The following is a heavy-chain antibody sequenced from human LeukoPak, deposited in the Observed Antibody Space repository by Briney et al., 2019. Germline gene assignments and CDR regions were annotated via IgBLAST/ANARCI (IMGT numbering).Heavy chain of an antibody. Sequence: GGSLRLSCAASGFTFSSYAMHWVRQAPGKGLEWVAVISYDGSNKYYADSVKGRFTFSRDNSKNTLYLQMNSLRAEDTAVYYCARDINDYGDYEGLDYWGQGTLVTVSS. D-gene: IGHD4-17*01. V-gene: IGHV3-30*04. CDR1: GFTFSSYA. CDR3: ARDINDYGDYEGLDY. J-gene: IGHJ4*02. CDR2: ISYDGSNK.